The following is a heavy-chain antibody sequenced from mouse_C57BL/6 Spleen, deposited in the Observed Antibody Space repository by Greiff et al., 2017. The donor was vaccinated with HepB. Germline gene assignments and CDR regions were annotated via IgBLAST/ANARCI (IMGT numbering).Heavy chain of an antibody. J-gene: IGHJ4*01. CDR1: GYTFTSYG. Sequence: QVQLQQSGAELARPGASVKLSCKASGYTFTSYGISWVKQRTGQGLEWIGEIYPRSGNTYYNEKFKGKATLTADKSSSTAYMELRSLTSEDSAVYFCARPGPHYAMDYWGQGTSVTVSS. CDR3: ARPGPHYAMDY. V-gene: IGHV1-81*01. CDR2: IYPRSGNT.